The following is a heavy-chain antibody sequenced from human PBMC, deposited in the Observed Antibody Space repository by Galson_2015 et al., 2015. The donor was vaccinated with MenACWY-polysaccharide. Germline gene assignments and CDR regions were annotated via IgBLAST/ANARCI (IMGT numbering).Heavy chain of an antibody. CDR1: GFTFSSYS. J-gene: IGHJ6*02. V-gene: IGHV3-21*01. CDR2: ISSSSSYI. CDR3: ARAIVVVPGPYYYYYYGMDV. D-gene: IGHD2-2*01. Sequence: SLRLSCAASGFTFSSYSMSWVRQAPGKGLEWVSSISSSSSYIYYADSVKGRFTISRDNAKNSLYLQMNSLRAEDTAVYYCARAIVVVPGPYYYYYYGMDVWGQGTTVTVSS.